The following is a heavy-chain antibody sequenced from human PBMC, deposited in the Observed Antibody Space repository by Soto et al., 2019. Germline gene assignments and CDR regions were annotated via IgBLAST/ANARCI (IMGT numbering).Heavy chain of an antibody. J-gene: IGHJ3*02. CDR2: ISYDGSNK. CDR1: GFTFSSYA. CDR3: ARQQLRAFDI. V-gene: IGHV3-30-3*01. Sequence: QVQLVESGGGVVQPGRSLRLSCAASGFTFSSYAMHWVRQAPGKGLEWVAVISYDGSNKYYADSVKGRFTISRDNSKNTLYLQMNSLRAEDTAVYYCARQQLRAFDIWGQGTMVTVSS. D-gene: IGHD6-13*01.